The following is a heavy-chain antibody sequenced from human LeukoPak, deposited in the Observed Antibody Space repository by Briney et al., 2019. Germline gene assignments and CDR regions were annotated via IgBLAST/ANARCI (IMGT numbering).Heavy chain of an antibody. CDR2: ISSGGDTI. CDR1: GFSFNTYE. V-gene: IGHV3-48*03. Sequence: GGSLRLSCAASGFSFNTYEMTWVCQAPGMGLEWLSYISSGGDTIKYADSVKGRFTISRDSAENALYLQMNNLGVDDTAVYFCASGPQYTGSFPYWGQGTLVAVSS. D-gene: IGHD1-26*01. J-gene: IGHJ4*02. CDR3: ASGPQYTGSFPY.